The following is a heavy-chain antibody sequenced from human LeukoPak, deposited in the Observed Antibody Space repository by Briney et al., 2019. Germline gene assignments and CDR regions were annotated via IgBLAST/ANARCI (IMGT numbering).Heavy chain of an antibody. J-gene: IGHJ4*02. Sequence: PGGSLRLSCAASGFTFSGYAMSWVRQAPGKGLEWVSAISGSGGSTYYADSVKGRFTISRDNSKNTLYLQMNSLRAEDTAVYYCANTDRWLPTGSFDYWGQGTLVTVSS. V-gene: IGHV3-23*01. CDR2: ISGSGGST. D-gene: IGHD5-24*01. CDR1: GFTFSGYA. CDR3: ANTDRWLPTGSFDY.